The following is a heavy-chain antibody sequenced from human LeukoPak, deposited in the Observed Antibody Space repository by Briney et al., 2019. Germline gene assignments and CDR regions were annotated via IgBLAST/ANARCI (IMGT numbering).Heavy chain of an antibody. V-gene: IGHV5-51*01. D-gene: IGHD3-10*01. CDR1: GYSFTSYW. CDR2: IYPGDSDT. J-gene: IGHJ1*01. CDR3: ARTHYYGSGSYFHFQH. Sequence: GESLKIPCKGSGYSFTSYWIAWVRQMPGKGLEWMGIIYPGDSDTRYSPSFQGQVTISADKSISTAYLQWSSLKASDTAMYYCARTHYYGSGSYFHFQHWGQGTLVTVSS.